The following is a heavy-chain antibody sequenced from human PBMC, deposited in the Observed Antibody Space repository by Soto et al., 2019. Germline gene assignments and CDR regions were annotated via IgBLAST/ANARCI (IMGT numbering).Heavy chain of an antibody. CDR1: GGTFSSYA. D-gene: IGHD3-10*01. CDR2: LIPIFGTA. Sequence: QVQLVQSGAEVKKPGSSVKVSCKASGGTFSSYAISWVRQAPGQGLEWMGGLIPIFGTANYAQKFQGRVKIASDESTSTAYMELSSLRAEEPAVYYCARGYYYGSGSYGSWFYPWGQGTLVTVSS. V-gene: IGHV1-69*05. CDR3: ARGYYYGSGSYGSWFYP. J-gene: IGHJ5*02.